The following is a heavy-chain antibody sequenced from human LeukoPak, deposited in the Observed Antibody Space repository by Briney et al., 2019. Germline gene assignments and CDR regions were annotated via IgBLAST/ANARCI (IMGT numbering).Heavy chain of an antibody. J-gene: IGHJ4*02. CDR2: IRYDGSNK. V-gene: IGHV3-30*02. D-gene: IGHD2-15*01. CDR1: GFTFSCYG. CDR3: ARAGYCSGGSCYHIDY. Sequence: PGGSPRLSCAAYGFTFSCYGMHWVRQAPGKGLEWIAFIRYDGSNKYYADSVKGRFTISRDNSKNTLYLQMNSLRAEDTAVYYCARAGYCSGGSCYHIDYWGQGTLVTVSS.